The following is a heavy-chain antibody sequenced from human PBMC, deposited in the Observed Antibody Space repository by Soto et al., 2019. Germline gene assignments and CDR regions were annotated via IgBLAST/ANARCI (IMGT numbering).Heavy chain of an antibody. CDR3: ARSGSEVDY. Sequence: EVQLVESGGDLVQPGGSLRLSCAASGFTCSHYWMTWVRQAPGKGLEWVANIKKDGSQKNYVDSVKGRFTVSRDNAKNSLYLQLNSLRAEDTAMYYCARSGSEVDYWGQGTLVIVSS. V-gene: IGHV3-7*01. CDR1: GFTCSHYW. CDR2: IKKDGSQK. J-gene: IGHJ4*02. D-gene: IGHD3-10*01.